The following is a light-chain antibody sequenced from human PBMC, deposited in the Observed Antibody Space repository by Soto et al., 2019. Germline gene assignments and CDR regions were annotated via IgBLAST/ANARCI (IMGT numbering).Light chain of an antibody. CDR3: QQYNNWPPIT. J-gene: IGKJ5*01. CDR2: GAS. Sequence: IVLTPSPGTLSLSPGDPSTLSCWSSQSVNRYLAWYQQKPGQAPRLLIYGASTRATGIPARFSGSGSGTEFTLTISSLQSEDFAVYYCQQYNNWPPITFGQGTRLEIK. V-gene: IGKV3-15*01. CDR1: QSVNRY.